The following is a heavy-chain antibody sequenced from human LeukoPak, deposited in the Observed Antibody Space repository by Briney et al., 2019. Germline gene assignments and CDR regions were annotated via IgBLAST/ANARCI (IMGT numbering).Heavy chain of an antibody. CDR2: IYTSGTT. CDR1: GGSISSGTYY. D-gene: IGHD2-2*02. Sequence: PSETLSLTCTVSGGSISSGTYYWSWIRQPAGKGLEWIGRIYTSGTTNYNPSLKSRVTISIDTSKNQFSLNLSSVTAADTAVYYCARAEVVPAAINYWYFDLWGRGTLVTVSS. CDR3: ARAEVVPAAINYWYFDL. V-gene: IGHV4-61*02. J-gene: IGHJ2*01.